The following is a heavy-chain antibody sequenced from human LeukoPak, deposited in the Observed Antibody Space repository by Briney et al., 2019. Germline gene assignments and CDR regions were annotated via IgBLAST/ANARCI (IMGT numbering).Heavy chain of an antibody. V-gene: IGHV4-34*01. D-gene: IGHD6-13*01. J-gene: IGHJ4*02. Sequence: PSETLSLTCAVYGGSFSGYYWSWIRQPPGKGLEWIGEINHSGSTNYNPFLKSRVTISVDTSKNQFSLKLSSVTAADTAVYYCARGWQHHFWGQGTLVTVSS. CDR2: INHSGST. CDR1: GGSFSGYY. CDR3: ARGWQHHF.